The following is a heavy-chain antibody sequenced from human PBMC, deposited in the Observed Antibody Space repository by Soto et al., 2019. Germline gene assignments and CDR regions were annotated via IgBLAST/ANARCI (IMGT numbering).Heavy chain of an antibody. CDR2: ISGSGGVT. V-gene: IGHV3-23*01. D-gene: IGHD2-21*01. J-gene: IGHJ4*02. Sequence: EVQLLESGGGLVQPGGSLRLSCAASGFTFSTYAMNWVRQAPGKGLECVSTISGSGGVTYYAGSVKGRFTISRDNSKNTLYLQMNSLRAEDAAVYYCARAVNVVAPADYWGQGTLVTVSS. CDR1: GFTFSTYA. CDR3: ARAVNVVAPADY.